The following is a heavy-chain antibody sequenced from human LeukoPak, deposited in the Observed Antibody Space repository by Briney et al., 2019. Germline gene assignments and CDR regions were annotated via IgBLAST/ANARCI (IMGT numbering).Heavy chain of an antibody. CDR2: ISWNSGSI. D-gene: IGHD3-16*01. Sequence: GGSLRLSCAASGFTFDDYAMHWVRQAPGKGLEWVSGISWNSGSIGYADSVKGRFTISRDNAKNTLYLQMNSLRAEDTTVYYCAKDAGSYSYFDYWGQGTLVTVSS. CDR1: GFTFDDYA. V-gene: IGHV3-9*01. J-gene: IGHJ4*02. CDR3: AKDAGSYSYFDY.